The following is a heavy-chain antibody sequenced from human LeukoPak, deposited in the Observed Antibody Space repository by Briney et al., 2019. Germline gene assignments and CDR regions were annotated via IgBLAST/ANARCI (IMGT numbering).Heavy chain of an antibody. CDR3: ARVSIRSSSWYPIDY. Sequence: GGSLRLSCAASGFTFSNYAMSWVRQAPGKGLVWVSRVNSDGGITNYADSVKGRFTISRDNAKNTLYLQMNSLRVEDTAVYYCARVSIRSSSWYPIDYWGQGTLVTVSS. D-gene: IGHD6-13*01. J-gene: IGHJ4*02. CDR2: VNSDGGIT. V-gene: IGHV3-74*01. CDR1: GFTFSNYA.